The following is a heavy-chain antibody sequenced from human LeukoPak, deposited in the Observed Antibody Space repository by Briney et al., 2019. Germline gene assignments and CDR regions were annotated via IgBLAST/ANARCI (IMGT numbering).Heavy chain of an antibody. CDR2: IYSGGST. CDR1: GFTVSSNY. V-gene: IGHV3-53*01. J-gene: IGHJ4*02. Sequence: GGSLRLSCAASGFTVSSNYMSWVRQAPGKGLEWVSVIYSGGSTYYADSVKGRFTISKDNSKNTLYLQMNSLRAEDTAVYYCASQDSSSSDYWGQGTLVTVSS. CDR3: ASQDSSSSDY. D-gene: IGHD6-6*01.